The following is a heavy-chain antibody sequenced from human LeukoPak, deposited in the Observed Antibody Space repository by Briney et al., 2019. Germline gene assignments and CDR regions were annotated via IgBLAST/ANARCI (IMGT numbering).Heavy chain of an antibody. D-gene: IGHD6-13*01. CDR2: ISSSSSYI. Sequence: PGGSLRLSCAASGFTFSGYSMNWVRQAPGKGLEWVSSISSSSSYIYYADSVKGRFTISRDNAKNSLYLQVSSLRAEDTAVYYCARDPGLMRAAACGDYWGQGTLVIVSS. J-gene: IGHJ4*02. V-gene: IGHV3-21*01. CDR3: ARDPGLMRAAACGDY. CDR1: GFTFSGYS.